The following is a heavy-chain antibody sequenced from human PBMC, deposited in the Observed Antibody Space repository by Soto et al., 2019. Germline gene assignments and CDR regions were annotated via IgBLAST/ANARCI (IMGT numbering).Heavy chain of an antibody. Sequence: EVQLVESGGGLVQPGGSLRLSCAASGFTVSSNYMSWVRQAPGKGLEWVSVIYSGGSTYYADSVKGRFTISRDNSKNTLYLQMNSLRAEDMAVYYCARDSDSDAFDIWGQGTMVTVSS. D-gene: IGHD2-21*02. CDR3: ARDSDSDAFDI. CDR1: GFTVSSNY. J-gene: IGHJ3*02. V-gene: IGHV3-66*01. CDR2: IYSGGST.